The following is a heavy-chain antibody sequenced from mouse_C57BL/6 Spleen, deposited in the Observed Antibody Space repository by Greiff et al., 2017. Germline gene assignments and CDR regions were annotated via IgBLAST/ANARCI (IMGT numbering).Heavy chain of an antibody. CDR3: ARSPGGGSSGYGGY. J-gene: IGHJ2*01. CDR2: INPNNGGT. V-gene: IGHV1-18*01. D-gene: IGHD3-2*02. CDR1: GYTFTDYN. Sequence: EVQLHQSGPELVKPGASVKIPCKASGYTFTDYNMDWVKQSHGKSLEWIGDINPNNGGTLYNQKFKGKATLTVDTSSSTAYMELRSLTSEDTAVYYGARSPGGGSSGYGGYWGQGTTLTVSS.